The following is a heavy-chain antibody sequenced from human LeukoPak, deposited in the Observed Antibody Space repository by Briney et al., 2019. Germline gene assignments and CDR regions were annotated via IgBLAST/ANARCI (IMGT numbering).Heavy chain of an antibody. V-gene: IGHV3-23*01. D-gene: IGHD3-3*01. CDR3: AKDAKRNYDFWDRFDY. Sequence: GGSLRLSRAASGFTFSSYAMSWVRQAPGKGLEWVSAISGSGGSTYYADSVKGRLTISRDNSKNTLYLQMNSLRAEDTALYYCAKDAKRNYDFWDRFDYWGQGTLVTVSS. J-gene: IGHJ4*02. CDR1: GFTFSSYA. CDR2: ISGSGGST.